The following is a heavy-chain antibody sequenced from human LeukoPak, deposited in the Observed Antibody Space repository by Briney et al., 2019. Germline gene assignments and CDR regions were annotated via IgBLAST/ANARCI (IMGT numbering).Heavy chain of an antibody. J-gene: IGHJ4*02. CDR3: ARVAAYYDSSGYSYY. Sequence: ASVKVSCKASGYTFTSYGISWVRQAPGQGLEWMGWISAYNGNTNYAQKLQGRVTMTTDTSTSTAYMELRSLRSDDTAVYYCARVAAYYDSSGYSYYWGQGTLVTVPS. CDR1: GYTFTSYG. CDR2: ISAYNGNT. D-gene: IGHD3-22*01. V-gene: IGHV1-18*01.